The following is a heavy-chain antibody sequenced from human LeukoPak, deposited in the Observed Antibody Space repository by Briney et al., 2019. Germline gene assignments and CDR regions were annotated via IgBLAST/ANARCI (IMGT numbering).Heavy chain of an antibody. Sequence: ASVKVSCKASGYTFTGYYMHWVRQAPGQGLEWMGRINPNSGGTNYAEKVQGRVTITRDTSISTAYMELSGLRSDDTAVYYCARSGDGYSSSWGQGTLVTVSS. V-gene: IGHV1-2*06. CDR2: INPNSGGT. D-gene: IGHD6-13*01. CDR1: GYTFTGYY. CDR3: ARSGDGYSSS. J-gene: IGHJ4*02.